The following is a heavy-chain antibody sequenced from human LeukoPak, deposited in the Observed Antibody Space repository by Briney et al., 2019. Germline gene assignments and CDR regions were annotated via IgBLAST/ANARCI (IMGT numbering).Heavy chain of an antibody. Sequence: ASVKVSCKASGYTFTRYDINWVGQATGQGVERMGWMNAKSGNTGYAQKLQGRVTITRKKSKSTAYMELSSLRSEDTAVYYCARRVYGGLDAFYICGQGTMFTVSS. D-gene: IGHD4/OR15-4a*01. CDR1: GYTFTRYD. V-gene: IGHV1-8*01. CDR3: ARRVYGGLDAFYI. CDR2: MNAKSGNT. J-gene: IGHJ3*02.